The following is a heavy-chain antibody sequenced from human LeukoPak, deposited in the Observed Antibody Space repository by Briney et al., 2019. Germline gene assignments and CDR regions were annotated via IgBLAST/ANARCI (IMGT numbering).Heavy chain of an antibody. J-gene: IGHJ3*02. V-gene: IGHV1-2*02. Sequence: ASVKVSCKASGYTFTGYYMHWVRQAPGQGLEWMGWISPNSGGTKYEQKFQGRVTMTRDTSISTAYMELSRLRSDDTAVYYCARGGRYYGGSDAFDIWGQGTMVTVSS. D-gene: IGHD3-10*01. CDR1: GYTFTGYY. CDR3: ARGGRYYGGSDAFDI. CDR2: ISPNSGGT.